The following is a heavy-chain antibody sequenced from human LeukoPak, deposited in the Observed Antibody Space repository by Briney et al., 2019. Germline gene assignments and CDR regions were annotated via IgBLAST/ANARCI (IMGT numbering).Heavy chain of an antibody. J-gene: IGHJ4*02. CDR3: GRDPKLGIRGYTYGYIDY. Sequence: GSSGKVSCKASGGTFSSYVISWVRQAPGQGLEWMGWINTNTGNPTYAQGFTGRYVFSLDTSVSTAYLQISGLKADDTAVYYCGRDPKLGIRGYTYGYIDYWGQGTLVTVSS. V-gene: IGHV7-4-1*02. CDR2: INTNTGNP. D-gene: IGHD5-18*01. CDR1: GGTFSSYV.